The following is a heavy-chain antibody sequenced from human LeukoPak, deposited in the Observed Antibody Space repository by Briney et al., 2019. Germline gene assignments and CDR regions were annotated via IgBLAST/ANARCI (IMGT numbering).Heavy chain of an antibody. CDR3: ARVGGYCSSTSCPRSAFDI. CDR2: IYYSGST. V-gene: IGHV4-59*01. J-gene: IGHJ3*02. D-gene: IGHD2-2*01. Sequence: NPSETLSLTCTVSGGSISSYYWSWIRQPPGKGLEWIGYIYYSGSTTYNPSLKSRVTISIDTSKNQLSLRLRSVTAADTAVYYCARVGGYCSSTSCPRSAFDIWGQGTMVTVSS. CDR1: GGSISSYY.